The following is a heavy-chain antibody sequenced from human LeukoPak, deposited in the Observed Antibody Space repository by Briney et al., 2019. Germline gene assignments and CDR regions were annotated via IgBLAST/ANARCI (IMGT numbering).Heavy chain of an antibody. Sequence: RGSLRLSCAASGFTLSSYSMNWVRQAPGKGLEWVSNISSSSSYIYYADSVKGRFTISRDNAKNSLYLQMNSLRAEDTAVYYCARGRGGSCYSDYFDYWGQGTLITVSS. J-gene: IGHJ4*02. CDR3: ARGRGGSCYSDYFDY. D-gene: IGHD2-15*01. V-gene: IGHV3-21*01. CDR1: GFTLSSYS. CDR2: ISSSSSYI.